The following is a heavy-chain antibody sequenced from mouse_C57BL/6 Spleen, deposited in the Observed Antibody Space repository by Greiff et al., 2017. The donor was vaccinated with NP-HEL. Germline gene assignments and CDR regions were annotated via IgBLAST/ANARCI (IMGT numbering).Heavy chain of an antibody. CDR2: ISDGGSYT. Sequence: EVKLVESGGGLVKPGGSLKLSCAASGFTFSSYAMSWVRQTPEKRLEWVATISDGGSYTYYPDNVKGRFTISRDNAKNNLYLQMSHLKSEDTAMYYCARDEGYGNYGYFDVWGTGTTVTVSS. J-gene: IGHJ1*03. CDR3: ARDEGYGNYGYFDV. D-gene: IGHD2-10*02. V-gene: IGHV5-4*01. CDR1: GFTFSSYA.